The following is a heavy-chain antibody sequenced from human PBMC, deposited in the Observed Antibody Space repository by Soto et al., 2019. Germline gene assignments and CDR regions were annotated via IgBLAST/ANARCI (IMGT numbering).Heavy chain of an antibody. CDR3: AGSKLVDRVAKGNWFGP. D-gene: IGHD5-12*01. CDR2: IIPIFGTA. J-gene: IGHJ5*02. Sequence: QVQLVQSGAEVKKPGSSVKVSCKASGGTFSSYAISWVRQAPGQGLEWMGGIIPIFGTANYAQKFQGRVTITADESTSTAYMELSSLRSEDTAVYYCAGSKLVDRVAKGNWFGPWGQGTLVTVSS. V-gene: IGHV1-69*12. CDR1: GGTFSSYA.